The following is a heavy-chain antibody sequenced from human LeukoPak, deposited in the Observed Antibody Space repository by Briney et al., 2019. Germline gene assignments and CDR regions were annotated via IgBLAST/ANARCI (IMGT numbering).Heavy chain of an antibody. Sequence: SQTLSLTCAISVDSVSSNSAAWNWIRQSPSRGLEWLGRTYYRSKWYNDYAVSVKSRITINPDTSKNQFSLQLNSVTPEDTAVYYCARAVGLSSIVVVPAAKNWFDPWGQGTLVTVSS. J-gene: IGHJ5*02. CDR3: ARAVGLSSIVVVPAAKNWFDP. D-gene: IGHD2-2*01. V-gene: IGHV6-1*01. CDR1: VDSVSSNSAA. CDR2: TYYRSKWYN.